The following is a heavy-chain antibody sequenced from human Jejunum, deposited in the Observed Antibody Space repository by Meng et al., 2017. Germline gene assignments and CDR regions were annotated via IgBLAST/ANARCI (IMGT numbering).Heavy chain of an antibody. CDR2: IASGSDYM. V-gene: IGHV3-21*01. Sequence: GGSLRLSCAASGFTFSTYSMNWVRQAPGKGLEWVSSIASGSDYMYYADSLGGRFTVSRDNTKNSLYLQMNNLRVEDTAVYYCVRSAYFDPWGQGSLVTVSS. CDR1: GFTFSTYS. CDR3: VRSAYFDP. J-gene: IGHJ4*02.